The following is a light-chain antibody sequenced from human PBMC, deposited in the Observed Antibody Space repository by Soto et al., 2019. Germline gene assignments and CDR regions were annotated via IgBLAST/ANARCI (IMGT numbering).Light chain of an antibody. J-gene: IGKJ1*01. V-gene: IGKV1-39*01. Sequence: DIQMTQSPSSLSASVGDRVTITCRASQSNSSYLNWYQQKPGKVPKLLIYAASSLQSGVPSRFSGSGSGTDFTLNISSLQPEDFATYYCPRSYRTPRTFGEGTKVEIK. CDR1: QSNSSY. CDR2: AAS. CDR3: PRSYRTPRT.